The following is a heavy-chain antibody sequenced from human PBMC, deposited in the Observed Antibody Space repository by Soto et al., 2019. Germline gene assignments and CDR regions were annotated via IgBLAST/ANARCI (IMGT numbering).Heavy chain of an antibody. Sequence: GGSLRLSCAASGFTFSSYGMHWVRQAPGKGLEWVAVISYDGSNKYYADSLKGRFTISRDNAKSSLYLQMNSLRADDTAVYYCARDLSGGNYYYHGLDVWGQGTTVTVSS. CDR3: ARDLSGGNYYYHGLDV. J-gene: IGHJ6*02. CDR1: GFTFSSYG. D-gene: IGHD1-26*01. CDR2: ISYDGSNK. V-gene: IGHV3-30*03.